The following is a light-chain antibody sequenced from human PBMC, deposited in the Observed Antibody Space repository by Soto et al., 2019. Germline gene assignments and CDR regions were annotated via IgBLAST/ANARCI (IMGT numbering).Light chain of an antibody. CDR1: SSDVGGYNY. Sequence: QSALTQPASVSGSPGQSITISCTGTSSDVGGYNYVSWYQQHPGKAPKLMIYEVSNRPSGVSNRFSGSKSGNTASLTISGLQAEDEADYFCCSYAVRDTFYVFGTGTKLTVL. CDR2: EVS. J-gene: IGLJ1*01. CDR3: CSYAVRDTFYV. V-gene: IGLV2-14*01.